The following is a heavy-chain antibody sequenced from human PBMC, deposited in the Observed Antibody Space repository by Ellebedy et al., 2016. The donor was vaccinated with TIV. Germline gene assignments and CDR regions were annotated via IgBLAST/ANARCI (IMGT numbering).Heavy chain of an antibody. CDR3: ARETYCSGGRCYTGTGDAFDI. Sequence: GESLKISCATSGFTFDNFAMRWFPQAPGKGLEWVSAITGSGDRTFYADSVMGRFTLSRDNSKNTLYLQMNSLRADDTAVYFCARETYCSGGRCYTGTGDAFDIWGQGTMVTVSS. J-gene: IGHJ3*02. CDR2: ITGSGDRT. D-gene: IGHD2-15*01. V-gene: IGHV3-23*01. CDR1: GFTFDNFA.